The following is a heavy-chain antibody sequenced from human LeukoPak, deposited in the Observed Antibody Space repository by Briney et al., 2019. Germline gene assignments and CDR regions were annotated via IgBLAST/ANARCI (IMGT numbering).Heavy chain of an antibody. Sequence: SETLSLTCTVSGGSISSYYWSWIRQPPGKGLEWIGYIYYSGSTNYNPSLKSRVTISVDTSKNQFSLKLSSVTAADTAVYYCARHLRGDYGVLDAFDIWGQGTMVTVSS. CDR3: ARHLRGDYGVLDAFDI. V-gene: IGHV4-59*08. CDR2: IYYSGST. CDR1: GGSISSYY. J-gene: IGHJ3*02. D-gene: IGHD4-17*01.